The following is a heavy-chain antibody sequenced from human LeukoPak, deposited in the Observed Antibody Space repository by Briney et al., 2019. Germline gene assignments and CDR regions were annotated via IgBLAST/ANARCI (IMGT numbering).Heavy chain of an antibody. CDR3: AKPFPSSGYYDGVQYYFDY. J-gene: IGHJ4*02. CDR2: IRYDGSNK. D-gene: IGHD3-22*01. Sequence: GGSLRLSCAASGFTFSSYGMHWVRQAPGTGLEWVAFIRYDGSNKYYADSVKGRFTISRDNFKNTLYLQMNSLRAEDTAVYYCAKPFPSSGYYDGVQYYFDYWGQGTLVTVSS. CDR1: GFTFSSYG. V-gene: IGHV3-30*02.